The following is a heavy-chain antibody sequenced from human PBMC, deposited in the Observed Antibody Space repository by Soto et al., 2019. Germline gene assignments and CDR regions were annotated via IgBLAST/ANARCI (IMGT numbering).Heavy chain of an antibody. Sequence: QVQLQESGPGLEKASETLSLTCTVSGGSMSGYYWSWIRQPPGKGLEWIGVIYDSGPTKYNPSLKSRGTISIDTSKNQFSLKLTSVTAADTAVYYCARVSHIVVVPAVRGAFDIWGQGTMITVPS. CDR1: GGSMSGYY. CDR3: ARVSHIVVVPAVRGAFDI. J-gene: IGHJ3*02. V-gene: IGHV4-59*01. CDR2: IYDSGPT. D-gene: IGHD2-21*02.